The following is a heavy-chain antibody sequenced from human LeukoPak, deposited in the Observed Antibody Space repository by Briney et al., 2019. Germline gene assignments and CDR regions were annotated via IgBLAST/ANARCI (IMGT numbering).Heavy chain of an antibody. Sequence: PGGSLRLSCAASGFSFNESYMTWNRQAPGKGLEWVAYISGRGFSMYYADSVKGRFTISRDNARNSLYLNMSSLRADDTAVYYCARGKRRFDYWGKGTLVTVSS. V-gene: IGHV3-11*01. CDR2: ISGRGFSM. CDR3: ARGKRRFDY. CDR1: GFSFNESY. J-gene: IGHJ4*02.